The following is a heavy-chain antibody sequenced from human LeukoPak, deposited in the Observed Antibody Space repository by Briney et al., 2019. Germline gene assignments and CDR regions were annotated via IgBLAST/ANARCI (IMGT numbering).Heavy chain of an antibody. CDR1: GYTFTVYY. J-gene: IGHJ4*02. V-gene: IGHV1-2*02. Sequence: ASVKVSCKASGYTFTVYYMHWVRQAPGQGLEWMGWINPNSGGTNYAQRFQGRVTMTRDTSIGTAYMELSSLRSDDTAVYYCARSRSGTYSAWGQGSLVTVSS. CDR2: INPNSGGT. D-gene: IGHD1-26*01. CDR3: ARSRSGTYSA.